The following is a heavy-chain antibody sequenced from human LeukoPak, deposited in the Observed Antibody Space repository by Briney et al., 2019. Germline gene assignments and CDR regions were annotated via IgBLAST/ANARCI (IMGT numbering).Heavy chain of an antibody. V-gene: IGHV4-39*01. Sequence: SETLSLTCTVSGDSISSSNSYWGWIRQPPGEGLEWIGSIYYSGNTYYNTSLKSRVTISVDTSKNQFSLRLNSVTAADTAVYFCARLLRGDYWGQGTLVTVSS. CDR3: ARLLRGDY. CDR1: GDSISSSNSY. J-gene: IGHJ4*02. CDR2: IYYSGNT. D-gene: IGHD3-10*01.